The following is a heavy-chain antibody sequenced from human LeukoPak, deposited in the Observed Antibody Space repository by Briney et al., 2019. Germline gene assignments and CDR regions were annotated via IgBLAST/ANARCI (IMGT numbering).Heavy chain of an antibody. J-gene: IGHJ6*03. Sequence: GGSLRLSCAASGFTFSVYAMHWVRQAPGKGLEWVAIISYDGSNKYYADSVKGRFTISRDNSKNTVYLQMNSLRADDTAVYYCAKGLAADPHYDILTGYYKTYSYMDVWGKGTTVTISS. CDR3: AKGLAADPHYDILTGYYKTYSYMDV. V-gene: IGHV3-30*04. CDR1: GFTFSVYA. CDR2: ISYDGSNK. D-gene: IGHD3-9*01.